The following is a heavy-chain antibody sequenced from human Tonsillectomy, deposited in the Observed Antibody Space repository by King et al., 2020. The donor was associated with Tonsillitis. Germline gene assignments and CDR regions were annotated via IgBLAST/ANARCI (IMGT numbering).Heavy chain of an antibody. J-gene: IGHJ2*01. CDR3: AGRSVRYCTGATCYSSWFFDL. V-gene: IGHV1-69*14. CDR1: GGSFTSYG. Sequence: QLVQSGAEVKKPGSSVRVSCKASGGSFTSYGINWVRQAPGQGLEWVGGMIPSLGTPNYNFEQKFNSRITITAGKSTSPVYMDLTSLTSDDTAVYYCAGRSVRYCTGATCYSSWFFDLWGRGTLVTVSS. CDR2: MIPSLGTP. D-gene: IGHD2-15*01.